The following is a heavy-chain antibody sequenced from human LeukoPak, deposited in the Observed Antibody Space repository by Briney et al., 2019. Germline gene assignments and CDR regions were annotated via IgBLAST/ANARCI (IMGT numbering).Heavy chain of an antibody. Sequence: GGSLRLSCAASGFTFSTYAMHWVRQAPGKGLEWVAVMSYDGSNKYYADSVKGRFTISRDNSKNTLYLQMNSLRAEDTALYYCARPVGTAAVGYYFDYWGQGTLVTVSS. D-gene: IGHD6-13*01. V-gene: IGHV3-30-3*01. CDR2: MSYDGSNK. J-gene: IGHJ4*02. CDR3: ARPVGTAAVGYYFDY. CDR1: GFTFSTYA.